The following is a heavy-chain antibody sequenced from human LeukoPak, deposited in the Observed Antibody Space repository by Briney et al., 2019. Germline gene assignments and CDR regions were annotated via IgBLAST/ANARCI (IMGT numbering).Heavy chain of an antibody. V-gene: IGHV1-2*02. CDR2: INPNSGGT. CDR3: ARTNDYSNYGFDY. Sequence: ASVKVSCKASGYTFTGYYMHWVRQAPGQGLEWMGWINPNSGGTNCAQKFQGRVTMTRDTSISTAYMELSRLRSDDTAVYYCARTNDYSNYGFDYWGQGTLVTVSS. J-gene: IGHJ4*02. CDR1: GYTFTGYY. D-gene: IGHD4-11*01.